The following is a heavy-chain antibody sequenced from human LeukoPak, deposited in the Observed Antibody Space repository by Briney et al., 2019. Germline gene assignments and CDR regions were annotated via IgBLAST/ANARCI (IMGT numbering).Heavy chain of an antibody. V-gene: IGHV5-51*01. D-gene: IGHD2-2*03. CDR2: IYPDESNI. Sequence: GESLQISCQGSGYSFPTYWIAWVRPLPGKGLAWMGIIYPDESNIRYSPSFQGQVTISADKSISTAYLQWSSLKPSDTAMYYCARPPSRGYSSSFEYWGQGTLVTVSS. J-gene: IGHJ4*02. CDR1: GYSFPTYW. CDR3: ARPPSRGYSSSFEY.